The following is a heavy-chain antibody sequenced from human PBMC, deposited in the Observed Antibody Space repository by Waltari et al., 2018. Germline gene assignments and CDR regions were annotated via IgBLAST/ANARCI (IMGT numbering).Heavy chain of an antibody. CDR3: ARVPYGGNPYFGY. J-gene: IGHJ4*02. CDR1: GGSISSSSYY. CDR2: IYYSGST. Sequence: QLQLQESGPGLVKPSETLSLTCTVSGGSISSSSYYWGWIRQPPGKGLEWIGSIYYSGSTYYNPSLKSRVTISVDTSKNQFSLKLSSVTAADTAVYYCARVPYGGNPYFGYWGQGTLVTVSS. D-gene: IGHD2-15*01. V-gene: IGHV4-39*07.